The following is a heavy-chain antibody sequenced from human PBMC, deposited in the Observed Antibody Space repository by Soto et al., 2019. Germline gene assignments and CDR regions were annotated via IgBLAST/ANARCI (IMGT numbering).Heavy chain of an antibody. Sequence: QVQLVESGGDVVQPGRSLRLSCAASGFSFSRSGMHWVRQAPGKGLEWVAVISSDGSNNYYADSVKGRFTISRDNSRNTLYLQMNSLRAEDTAVYYCAKRSGYGDYGDYWGQGTLVTVSS. CDR1: GFSFSRSG. CDR3: AKRSGYGDYGDY. CDR2: ISSDGSNN. D-gene: IGHD4-17*01. V-gene: IGHV3-30*18. J-gene: IGHJ4*02.